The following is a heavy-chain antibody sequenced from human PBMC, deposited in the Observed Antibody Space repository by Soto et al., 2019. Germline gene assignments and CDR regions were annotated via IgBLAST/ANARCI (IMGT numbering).Heavy chain of an antibody. V-gene: IGHV4-39*01. CDR1: GVSLNSGHYY. CDR3: GKVLIGATRHADVDS. CDR2: VYYDEST. Sequence: QVQLQESGPGLLEPLETLSLTCSVSGVSLNSGHYYWVWVRQSPGKGLAWIANVYYDESTYYNASRKSRVTISIDKPRNQFSLTLKSVTAADTAVYYCGKVLIGATRHADVDSWGQGARVTVSS. J-gene: IGHJ4*02. D-gene: IGHD2-15*01.